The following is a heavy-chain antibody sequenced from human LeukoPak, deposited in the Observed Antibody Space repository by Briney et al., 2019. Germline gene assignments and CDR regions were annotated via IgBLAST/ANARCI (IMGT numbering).Heavy chain of an antibody. CDR2: ISSSSSTI. J-gene: IGHJ6*03. V-gene: IGHV3-48*01. D-gene: IGHD6-13*01. Sequence: GGSLRLSCAASGFTFSSYGIHWVRQAPGKGLEWVSYISSSSSTIYYADSVKGRFTISRDNAKNSLYLQMNSLRAEDTAVYYCARADEAAAGPFYYYYMDVWGKGTTVTVSS. CDR1: GFTFSSYG. CDR3: ARADEAAAGPFYYYYMDV.